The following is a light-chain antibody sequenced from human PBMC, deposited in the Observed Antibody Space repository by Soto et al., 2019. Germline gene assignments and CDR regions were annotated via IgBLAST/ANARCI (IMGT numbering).Light chain of an antibody. CDR3: QQYNNLPRT. CDR2: AAS. J-gene: IGKJ4*01. Sequence: DIQMTQSPSSLSASVGDRVTITCRASQSISSFLNWYQQKPGKAPKLLIYAASNRATGIPARFSGSGSGTEFTLTISSLQSDDYAVYYCQQYNNLPRTFGGGTKVDIK. CDR1: QSISSF. V-gene: IGKV1-39*01.